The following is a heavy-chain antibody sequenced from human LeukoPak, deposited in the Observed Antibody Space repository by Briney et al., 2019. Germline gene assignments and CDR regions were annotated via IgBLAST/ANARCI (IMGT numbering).Heavy chain of an antibody. CDR2: INYSGST. V-gene: IGHV4-59*08. CDR1: GGSISSYY. J-gene: IGHJ6*03. CDR3: ARNRLPTVVTPFGYYYYYMDV. D-gene: IGHD4-23*01. Sequence: NPSETLSLTCTVSGGSISSYYWSWIRQPPGKGPEWVGDINYSGSTNYNPSLKSRVTISVDTSKNQFSLKLSSVTAADTAMYYCARNRLPTVVTPFGYYYYYMDVWGKGTTVTVSS.